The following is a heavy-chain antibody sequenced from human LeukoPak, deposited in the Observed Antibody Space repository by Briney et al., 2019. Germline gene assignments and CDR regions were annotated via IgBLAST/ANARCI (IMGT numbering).Heavy chain of an antibody. J-gene: IGHJ4*02. CDR1: AGSFSGDS. V-gene: IGHV4-34*01. CDR3: ARINGGI. CDR2: VTRTGST. D-gene: IGHD3-3*02. Sequence: SETLSLTCVVSAGSFSGDSWSWIRQAPGKGLEWIGEVTRTGSTNYHPSLKSRVLISVDTSKSQFSLKLSSVTAADTAVYYCARINGGIWGQGILVTVSS.